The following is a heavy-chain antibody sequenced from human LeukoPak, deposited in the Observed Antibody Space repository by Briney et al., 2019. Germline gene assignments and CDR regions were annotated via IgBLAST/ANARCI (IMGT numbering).Heavy chain of an antibody. CDR3: ARALFGADDAFDI. J-gene: IGHJ3*02. V-gene: IGHV3-30*03. CDR2: ISYDGSNK. Sequence: VGSLRLSCAASGFTFSSYGMHWVRQAPGKGLEWVAVISYDGSNKYYADSVKGRFTISRDNSKNTLYLQMNSLRAEDTAVYYCARALFGADDAFDIWGQGTMVTVSS. CDR1: GFTFSSYG. D-gene: IGHD3-10*02.